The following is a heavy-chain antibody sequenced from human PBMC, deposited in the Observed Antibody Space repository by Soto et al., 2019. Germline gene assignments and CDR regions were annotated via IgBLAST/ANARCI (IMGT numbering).Heavy chain of an antibody. Sequence: QIQLVESGGGVVQPGRSLRLSCTASGFTFNSYGFNWVRQAPGKGLEWVAVIWYDGNTKYYADSVTGRFTISRDNLRGTVYLQMDSLTAEDTAVYYCARPLVAPVAGPYYYGMDVWGQGNTVTVSS. CDR1: GFTFNSYG. V-gene: IGHV3-33*01. CDR3: ARPLVAPVAGPYYYGMDV. J-gene: IGHJ6*02. CDR2: IWYDGNTK. D-gene: IGHD6-19*01.